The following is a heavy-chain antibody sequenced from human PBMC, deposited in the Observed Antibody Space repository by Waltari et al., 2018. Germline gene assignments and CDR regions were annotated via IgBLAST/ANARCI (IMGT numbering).Heavy chain of an antibody. CDR3: ARHTDVLRFLEWLLDY. CDR1: GGSISSSSYY. Sequence: QLQLQESGPGLVKPSETLSLTCTVSGGSISSSSYYWGWIRQPPWKGLEWIGSIYYSGSTYDNPSLRSRVTISVDTSKNQFSLKLSSVTAADTTVYYCARHTDVLRFLEWLLDYLGQGTLVTVSS. D-gene: IGHD3-3*01. J-gene: IGHJ4*02. V-gene: IGHV4-39*01. CDR2: IYYSGST.